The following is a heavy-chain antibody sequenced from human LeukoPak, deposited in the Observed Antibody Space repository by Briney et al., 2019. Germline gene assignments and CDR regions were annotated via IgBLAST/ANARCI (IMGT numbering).Heavy chain of an antibody. Sequence: SETLSLTCAVYGGSFSGYYWSWIRQPAGKGLEWIGRIYTSGSTNYNPSLKSRVTISVDTSKNQFSLKLSFVTAADTAVYYCAVASSFFDYWGQGTLVTVSS. J-gene: IGHJ4*02. D-gene: IGHD5-12*01. V-gene: IGHV4-59*10. CDR1: GGSFSGYY. CDR3: AVASSFFDY. CDR2: IYTSGST.